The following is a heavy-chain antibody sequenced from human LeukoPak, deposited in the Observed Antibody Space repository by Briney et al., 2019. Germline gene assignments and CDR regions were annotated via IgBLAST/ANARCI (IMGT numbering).Heavy chain of an antibody. CDR2: ISSSSSYM. CDR3: ASGEWLPRLFDY. CDR1: GFTFSSYT. Sequence: GGSLRLSCTASGFTFSSYTMNWVRQAPGKGLEWVSSISSSSSYMHYADSVKGRFTISRDTSKNTVFLQMNGLRAEDTAVYYCASGEWLPRLFDYWGQGTLVTVSS. J-gene: IGHJ4*02. V-gene: IGHV3-21*04. D-gene: IGHD3-10*01.